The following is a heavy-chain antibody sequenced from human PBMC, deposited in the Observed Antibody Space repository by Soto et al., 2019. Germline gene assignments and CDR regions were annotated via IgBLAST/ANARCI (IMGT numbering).Heavy chain of an antibody. D-gene: IGHD4-17*01. CDR2: ISSNGGST. Sequence: PGGSLRLSCAASGFTFSSYAMHWVRQAPGKGLEYVSAISSNGGSTYYANSVKGRFTISRDNSKNTLYLQMGSLRAEDMAVYYCASLYGDPRNNYYGMDVWGQGTTVTVSS. CDR1: GFTFSSYA. J-gene: IGHJ6*02. CDR3: ASLYGDPRNNYYGMDV. V-gene: IGHV3-64*01.